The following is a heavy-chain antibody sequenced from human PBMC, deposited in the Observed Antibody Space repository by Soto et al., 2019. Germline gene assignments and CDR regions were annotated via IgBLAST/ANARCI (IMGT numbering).Heavy chain of an antibody. Sequence: ASVNVSFTASGYTFTSYYMHWVRQAPGQGLEWMGIINPSGGSTSYAQKFQGRVTMTRDTSTSTVYMELSSLRSEDTTVYYCASATYGSGSYYNGSPIDYWGQGTLVTVSS. CDR2: INPSGGST. V-gene: IGHV1-46*01. CDR3: ASATYGSGSYYNGSPIDY. J-gene: IGHJ4*02. CDR1: GYTFTSYY. D-gene: IGHD3-10*01.